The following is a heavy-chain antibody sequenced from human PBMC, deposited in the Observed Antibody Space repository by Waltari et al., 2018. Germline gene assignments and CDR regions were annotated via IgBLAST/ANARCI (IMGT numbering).Heavy chain of an antibody. CDR2: IYYSGST. Sequence: QVQLQESGPGLVKPSETLSLTCTVSGGSISSHYWSWIRQPPGKGLEWIGYIYYSGSTNYNPSLKSRVTISVDTSKNQFSLKLSSVTAADTAVYYCARSDIVATTPPDYWGQGTLVTVSS. CDR1: GGSISSHY. CDR3: ARSDIVATTPPDY. V-gene: IGHV4-59*11. J-gene: IGHJ4*02. D-gene: IGHD5-12*01.